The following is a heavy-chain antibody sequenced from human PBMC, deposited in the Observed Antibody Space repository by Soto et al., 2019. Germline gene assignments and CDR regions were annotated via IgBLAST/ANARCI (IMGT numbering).Heavy chain of an antibody. D-gene: IGHD6-19*01. Sequence: PGGSLRLSCVASGFNFKKFAMSWVRQAPGEGLEWVSGISCCGVSTSYADSVKGRFSIARDDSTNTLSLQMNNLRLEDTAQYYCAKADGEQWLLPHLDKWGQGTLVTVSS. V-gene: IGHV3-23*01. CDR3: AKADGEQWLLPHLDK. CDR1: GFNFKKFA. CDR2: ISCCGVST. J-gene: IGHJ4*02.